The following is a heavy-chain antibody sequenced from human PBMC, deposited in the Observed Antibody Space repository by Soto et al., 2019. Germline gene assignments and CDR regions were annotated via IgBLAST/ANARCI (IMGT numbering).Heavy chain of an antibody. J-gene: IGHJ5*02. CDR3: ARVAFVGLLIPDH. V-gene: IGHV4-34*01. D-gene: IGHD3-16*01. CDR2: INHSGST. Sequence: SETLSLTCAVYGGSFSGYYWSWNRQPPGKGLEWIGEINHSGSTNYNPSLKSRVTISVDTSKNQFSLKLSSVTAADTAVYYCARVAFVGLLIPDHWGPRTPLT. CDR1: GGSFSGYY.